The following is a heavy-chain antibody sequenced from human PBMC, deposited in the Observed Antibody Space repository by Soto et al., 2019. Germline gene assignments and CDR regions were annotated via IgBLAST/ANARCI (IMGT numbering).Heavy chain of an antibody. J-gene: IGHJ4*02. CDR2: IYYSGST. V-gene: IGHV4-59*01. CDR1: GGSISSYY. Sequence: PWETLSLTCPVYGGSISSYYWSWIRQPPGKGLEWIGYIYYSGSTNYNPSLKSRVTISVDTSKNQFSLKLSSVTAADTAVYYCARSSIAAAGGSWHDYCGQGTLVTVSS. CDR3: ARSSIAAAGGSWHDY. D-gene: IGHD6-25*01.